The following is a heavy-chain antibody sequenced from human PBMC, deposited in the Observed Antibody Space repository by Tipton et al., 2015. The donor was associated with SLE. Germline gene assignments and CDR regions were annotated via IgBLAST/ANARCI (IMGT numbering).Heavy chain of an antibody. CDR2: ISSSGSII. J-gene: IGHJ4*02. D-gene: IGHD7-27*01. V-gene: IGHV3-48*03. Sequence: QLVQSGGGLVQPGGSLRLSCAASGFTFSSYEMNWVRQAPGKGLEWVTYISSSGSIIYYADSVKGRFTLSRDNAKNSLYLQMTSLRAEDTAVYYCARDRLGIRGCFDYGGQAPLVTVSS. CDR1: GFTFSSYE. CDR3: ARDRLGIRGCFDY.